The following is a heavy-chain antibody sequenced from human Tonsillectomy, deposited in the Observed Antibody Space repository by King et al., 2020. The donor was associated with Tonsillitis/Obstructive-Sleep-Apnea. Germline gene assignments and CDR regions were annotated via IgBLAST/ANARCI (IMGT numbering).Heavy chain of an antibody. V-gene: IGHV4-34*01. CDR3: ARGPMTTVTTFYYYYYMDV. CDR1: GGSFSGYY. J-gene: IGHJ6*03. D-gene: IGHD4-11*01. CDR2: INHSGST. Sequence: VQLQQWGAGLLKPSETLSLTCAVYGGSFSGYYWSWIRQPPGKGLEWIGEINHSGSTNYNPSLKSRVTRSVDTSKNQFSLKLSSVTAADTAVYYCARGPMTTVTTFYYYYYMDVWGKGTTVTVSS.